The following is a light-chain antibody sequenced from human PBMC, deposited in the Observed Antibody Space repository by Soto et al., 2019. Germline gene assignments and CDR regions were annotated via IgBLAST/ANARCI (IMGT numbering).Light chain of an antibody. J-gene: IGKJ5*01. CDR1: QSVGSS. Sequence: EIVMTQSPATVSVSPGERATLSCRATQSVGSSLAWYQQKPGQAPRLLIYGASTRASGIQARFSGSGSGTEFTLTISSLQSEDFAVYYCQQYSKWPPITFGQGTRLEIK. CDR3: QQYSKWPPIT. CDR2: GAS. V-gene: IGKV3-15*01.